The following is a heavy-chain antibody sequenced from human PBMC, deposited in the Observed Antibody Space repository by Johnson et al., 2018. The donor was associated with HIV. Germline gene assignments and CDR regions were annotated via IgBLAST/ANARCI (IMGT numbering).Heavy chain of an antibody. J-gene: IGHJ3*02. CDR3: ARACRDGYTCDVFDI. D-gene: IGHD5-24*01. Sequence: VHLVESGGGVVQSGRSLRLSCAASGFTFTNYGMHWVRQAPGKGLQWVAVMSYDGSTTYYADSVKGRFTISRDNPKNTLYLQMNSLRPEDTAVYYCARACRDGYTCDVFDIWGQGTLVTVSS. CDR1: GFTFTNYG. V-gene: IGHV3-30*03. CDR2: MSYDGSTT.